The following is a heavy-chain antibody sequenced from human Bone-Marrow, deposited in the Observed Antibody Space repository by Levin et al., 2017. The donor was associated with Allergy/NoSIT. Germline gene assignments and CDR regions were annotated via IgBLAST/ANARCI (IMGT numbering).Heavy chain of an antibody. J-gene: IGHJ3*01. CDR3: ARAFYYDSSGNYRSAFDL. D-gene: IGHD3-22*01. Sequence: ASVKVSCKASGGSFSSYPINWVRQAPGQGLEWMGRIIPMPGITNYTQNFQERVTITADSSTSTAYMELSSLRSEDTAVYYCARAFYYDSSGNYRSAFDLWGQGTRVTVSS. CDR1: GGSFSSYP. CDR2: IIPMPGIT. V-gene: IGHV1-69*04.